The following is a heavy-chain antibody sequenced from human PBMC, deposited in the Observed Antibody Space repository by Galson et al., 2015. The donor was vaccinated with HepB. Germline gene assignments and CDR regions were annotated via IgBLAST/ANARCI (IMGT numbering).Heavy chain of an antibody. CDR2: VNQDGSSK. V-gene: IGHV3-7*01. CDR1: GLTFSNSY. Sequence: SLRLSCAASGLTFSNSYMNWVRQAPGKGLEWVANVNQDGSSKYHVDSVRGRFTISRDNAKNSLYLQMISLRAEDTAVYYCARLNWNSIDYWGQGALVTVSS. J-gene: IGHJ4*02. D-gene: IGHD1-7*01. CDR3: ARLNWNSIDY.